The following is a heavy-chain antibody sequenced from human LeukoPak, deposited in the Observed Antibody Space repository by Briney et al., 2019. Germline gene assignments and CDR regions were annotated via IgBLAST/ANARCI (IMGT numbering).Heavy chain of an antibody. CDR1: GFTLSYYS. CDR3: AKVDRGDYSSSPVPYYNYYMNV. Sequence: TGGSLRLSCAASGFTLSYYSMNWVRQAPGRGLEWVSCISSSSSLIFYSDSVRGRFTISRDNAKNLLYLHMNSLRVEDTAVYYCAKVDRGDYSSSPVPYYNYYMNVWGKGTTVTVSS. V-gene: IGHV3-21*01. D-gene: IGHD6-13*01. J-gene: IGHJ6*03. CDR2: ISSSSSLI.